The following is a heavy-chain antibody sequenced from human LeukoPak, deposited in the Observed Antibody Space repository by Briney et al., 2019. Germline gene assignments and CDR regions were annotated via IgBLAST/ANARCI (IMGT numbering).Heavy chain of an antibody. V-gene: IGHV4-34*01. CDR3: ARVGDSSSWYRWFDL. CDR2: INHSGST. Sequence: SETLSLTCAVYGGSFSGYYWSWIRQPPGKGLEWIGEINHSGSTNYNPSLKSRGTISVDTSKSQFALKLSSVTAADTAVYYCARVGDSSSWYRWFDLWGQGTLVTVSS. D-gene: IGHD6-13*01. J-gene: IGHJ5*02. CDR1: GGSFSGYY.